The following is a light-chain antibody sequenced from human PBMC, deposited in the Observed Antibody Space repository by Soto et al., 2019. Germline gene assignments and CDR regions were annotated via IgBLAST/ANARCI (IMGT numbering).Light chain of an antibody. V-gene: IGLV1-44*01. CDR3: AAWDDSLNGRV. J-gene: IGLJ2*01. CDR1: SSNIGSNT. Sequence: QSVLTQPPSASGTPGQRVTISCSGSSSNIGSNTVNWYQQLPGTAPKLLIYSNNQRPSGVPDRFSGSKSGTSASLAISGLXXXXXXXYYCAAWDDSLNGRVFGGGTK. CDR2: SNN.